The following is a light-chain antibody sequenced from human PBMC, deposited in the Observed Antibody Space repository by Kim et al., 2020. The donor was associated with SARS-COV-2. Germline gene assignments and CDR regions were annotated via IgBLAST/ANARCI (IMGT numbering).Light chain of an antibody. CDR3: QSADSSGTYVV. Sequence: PGQTARITCAGGALPKQYAYWYQQKPGQAPVLVIYKNSERPSGIPERFSGASSGTTVTLTISGVEADDEADYFCQSADSSGTYVVFGGGTQLTVL. J-gene: IGLJ2*01. V-gene: IGLV3-25*03. CDR2: KNS. CDR1: ALPKQY.